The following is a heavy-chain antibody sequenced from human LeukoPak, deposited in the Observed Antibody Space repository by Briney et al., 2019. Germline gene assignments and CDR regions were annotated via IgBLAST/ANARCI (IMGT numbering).Heavy chain of an antibody. V-gene: IGHV5-10-1*01. CDR3: ARPYCSGGSCYSWWFDP. J-gene: IGHJ5*02. D-gene: IGHD2-15*01. CDR2: IDPSDSYT. Sequence: GESLKISCKGSGYSFTSYWISWVRQMPGKGLEWMGRIDPSDSYTNYSPSFQGHVTISADKSISTAYLQLSSLKASGTAMYYCARPYCSGGSCYSWWFDPWGQGTLVTVSS. CDR1: GYSFTSYW.